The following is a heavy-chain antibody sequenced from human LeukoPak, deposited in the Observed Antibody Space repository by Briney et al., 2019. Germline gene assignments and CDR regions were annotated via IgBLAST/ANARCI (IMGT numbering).Heavy chain of an antibody. J-gene: IGHJ6*03. Sequence: ASVKVSCKASEYTFTAYYIHWVRQAPGQGLEWMGWINPDSGGTNYAQNFQGRVTMTRDTSISTVYMELSRLRSDDTAVYYCARPAGTDYYSYYMDVWGKGTTVTVSS. CDR1: EYTFTAYY. CDR2: INPDSGGT. D-gene: IGHD6-13*01. V-gene: IGHV1-2*02. CDR3: ARPAGTDYYSYYMDV.